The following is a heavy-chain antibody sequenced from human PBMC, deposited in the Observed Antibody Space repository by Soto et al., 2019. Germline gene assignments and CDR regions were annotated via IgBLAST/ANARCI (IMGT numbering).Heavy chain of an antibody. J-gene: IGHJ6*02. CDR2: ISSSSSYT. V-gene: IGHV3-11*06. CDR3: AKNEHTAMDLYDYYYYGMDV. D-gene: IGHD5-18*01. Sequence: PVVSLRISCAASGFTFSDYYMSWIRQAPGKGLEWVSYISSSSSYTNYADSVKGRFTISRDNAKNSLYLQMNSLRAEDTAVYYCAKNEHTAMDLYDYYYYGMDVWGQGTTVTVSS. CDR1: GFTFSDYY.